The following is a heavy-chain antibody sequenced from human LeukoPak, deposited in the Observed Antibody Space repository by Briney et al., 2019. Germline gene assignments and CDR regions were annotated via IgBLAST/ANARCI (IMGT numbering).Heavy chain of an antibody. CDR2: INPNSGGT. CDR3: ARLRSPGGIDY. J-gene: IGHJ4*02. V-gene: IGHV1-2*02. CDR1: GYTFTNYY. Sequence: GASVKVSCKASGYTFTNYYVHWVRQAPGQGLEWMGWINPNSGGTNYAQKFQGRVTMTRDTSISTAYMELSRLRSDDTAVYYCARLRSPGGIDYWGREPWSPSPQ. D-gene: IGHD1-14*01.